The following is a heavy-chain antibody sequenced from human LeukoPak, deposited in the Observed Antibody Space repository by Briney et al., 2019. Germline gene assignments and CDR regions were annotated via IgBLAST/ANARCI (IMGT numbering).Heavy chain of an antibody. CDR2: INPYSGGT. J-gene: IGHJ6*03. CDR3: ASHSSMDV. Sequence: ASVTVSCKASGYTFTSYGISWVRQALGQGLEWMGCINPYSGGTNYAQKFQGRVTVTRDTSISTAYMELSRLRSDDTAVYYCASHSSMDVWGKGTTVTVSS. CDR1: GYTFTSYG. D-gene: IGHD6-13*01. V-gene: IGHV1-2*02.